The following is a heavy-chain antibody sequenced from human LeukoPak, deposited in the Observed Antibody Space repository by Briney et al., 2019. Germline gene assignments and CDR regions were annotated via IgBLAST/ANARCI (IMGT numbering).Heavy chain of an antibody. CDR2: IYYSGST. Sequence: PSQTLSLTCTVSGGSISSGDYYWSWIRQPPGKGLEWIGYIYYSGSTYYNPSLKIRVTISVDTSKNQFSLKLSSVTAADTAVYYCARGKLRGGYGTDYWGQGTLVTVSS. V-gene: IGHV4-30-4*01. D-gene: IGHD5-24*01. CDR3: ARGKLRGGYGTDY. CDR1: GGSISSGDYY. J-gene: IGHJ4*02.